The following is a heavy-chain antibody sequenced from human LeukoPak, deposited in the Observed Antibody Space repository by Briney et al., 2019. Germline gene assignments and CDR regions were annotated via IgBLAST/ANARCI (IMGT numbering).Heavy chain of an antibody. Sequence: GGSLRLSCAASGFTFSSYEMNWVRQAPGKGLEWVSYISSSGSTIYYADSVKGRFTISRDNAKNSLYLQMNSLRAEDTAVYYCAGETYYYGSGSQTSDYWGQGTLVTVSS. CDR2: ISSSGSTI. CDR3: AGETYYYGSGSQTSDY. CDR1: GFTFSSYE. D-gene: IGHD3-10*01. J-gene: IGHJ4*02. V-gene: IGHV3-48*03.